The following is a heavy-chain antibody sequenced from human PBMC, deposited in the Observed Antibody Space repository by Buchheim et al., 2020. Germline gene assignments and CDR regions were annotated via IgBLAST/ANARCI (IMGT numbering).Heavy chain of an antibody. CDR1: GFTFSSYG. CDR2: IWYDGSNK. V-gene: IGHV3-33*01. D-gene: IGHD5-12*01. Sequence: QVQLVESGGGVVQPGRSLRLSCAASGFTFSSYGMHWVRQAPGKGLEWVAVIWYDGSNKYYADSVKGRFTISRDNSKKTLYLQMNSLRAEDTAVYYCARGGIWWLRFGSYYYYGMDVWGQGTT. CDR3: ARGGIWWLRFGSYYYYGMDV. J-gene: IGHJ6*02.